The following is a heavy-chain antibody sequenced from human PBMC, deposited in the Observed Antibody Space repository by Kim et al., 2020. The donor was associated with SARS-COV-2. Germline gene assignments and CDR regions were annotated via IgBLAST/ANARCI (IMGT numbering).Heavy chain of an antibody. CDR2: VRSKRNNYAT. V-gene: IGHV3-73*01. D-gene: IGHD6-13*01. J-gene: IGHJ6*02. Sequence: GGSLRLFCAASAFTFSASGVHWVRQAPGKGLEWVARVRSKRNNYATKYGESVKGRFTVSRDDSEKTTYLEMNGMNTEDTAVYYCTVAEKREGYPYFGLDVWRRETTVTVS. CDR1: AFTFSASG. CDR3: TVAEKREGYPYFGLDV.